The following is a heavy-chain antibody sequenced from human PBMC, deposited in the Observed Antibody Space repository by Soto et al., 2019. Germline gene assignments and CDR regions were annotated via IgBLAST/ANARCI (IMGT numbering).Heavy chain of an antibody. J-gene: IGHJ3*02. D-gene: IGHD5-18*01. Sequence: ASVNVSCKPSGYTFTGYYIHWVRQAPGQGLEWMGWINPNSGGTNYAQKFQGWVTMTRDTSISTAYMELSRLRSDDTAVYYCARVDTAMAPDAFDIWGQGTMVT. CDR2: INPNSGGT. V-gene: IGHV1-2*04. CDR1: GYTFTGYY. CDR3: ARVDTAMAPDAFDI.